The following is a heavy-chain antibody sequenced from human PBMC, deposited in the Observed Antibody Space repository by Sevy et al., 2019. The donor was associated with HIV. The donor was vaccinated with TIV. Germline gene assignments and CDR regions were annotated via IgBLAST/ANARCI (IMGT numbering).Heavy chain of an antibody. V-gene: IGHV1-69*13. D-gene: IGHD6-13*01. J-gene: IGHJ6*02. CDR3: ARAISSWYGNYYYGMDV. CDR1: GGTFSSYA. Sequence: ASVKVSCKASGGTFSSYAISWVRQAHGQGLEWMGGIIPIFGTANCAQKFQGRVTITADESTSTAYMELSSLRSEDTAVYYCARAISSWYGNYYYGMDVWGQGTTVTVSS. CDR2: IIPIFGTA.